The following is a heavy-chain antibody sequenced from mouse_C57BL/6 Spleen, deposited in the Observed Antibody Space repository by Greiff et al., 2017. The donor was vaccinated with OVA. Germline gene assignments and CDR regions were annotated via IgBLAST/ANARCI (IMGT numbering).Heavy chain of an antibody. D-gene: IGHD4-1*01. J-gene: IGHJ4*01. V-gene: IGHV1-75*01. CDR3: ARRKLTGTPYYYAMDY. Sequence: VQLKESGPELVKPGASVKISCKASGYTFTDYYINWVKQRPGQGLEWIGWIFPGSGSTYYNEKFKGKATLTVDKSSSTAYMLLSSLTSEDSAVYFCARRKLTGTPYYYAMDYWGQGTSVTVSS. CDR1: GYTFTDYY. CDR2: IFPGSGST.